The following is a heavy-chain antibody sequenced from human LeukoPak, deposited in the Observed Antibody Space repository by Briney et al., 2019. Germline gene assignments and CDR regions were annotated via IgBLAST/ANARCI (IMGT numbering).Heavy chain of an antibody. CDR2: INPSGGST. V-gene: IGHV1-46*01. J-gene: IGHJ6*03. CDR3: ARDAGSYYYYMDV. CDR1: GYTFTNYA. Sequence: ASVKVSCKASGYTFTNYAINWVRQAPGQGLEWMGIINPSGGSTSYAQKFQGRVTMTRDTSTSTVYMELSSLRSEDTAVYYCARDAGSYYYYMDVWGKGTTVTVSS. D-gene: IGHD1-14*01.